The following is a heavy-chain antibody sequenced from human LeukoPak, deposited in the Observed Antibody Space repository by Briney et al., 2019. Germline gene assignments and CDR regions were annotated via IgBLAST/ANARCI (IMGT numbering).Heavy chain of an antibody. CDR2: LNPNTGDT. CDR3: ARDPDSGPDL. V-gene: IGHV1-2*02. J-gene: IGHJ4*02. D-gene: IGHD2-15*01. Sequence: GAPVKVSCKASGYNFAHYHTHWVRQAPGQGLEWMGSLNPNTGDTLLAQKFQGRVTMTRDTSITVGYMELSSLTFDDTGVYYCARDPDSGPDLWGQGTLVTVAS. CDR1: GYNFAHYH.